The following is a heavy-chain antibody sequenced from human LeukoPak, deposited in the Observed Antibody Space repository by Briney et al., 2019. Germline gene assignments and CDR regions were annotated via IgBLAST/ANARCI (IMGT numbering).Heavy chain of an antibody. Sequence: ASVKVSCKASGYTFTSYGISWVRRAPGQGLEWMGWISAYNGNTNYAQKLQGRVTMTTDTSTSTAYMELRSLRSDDTAVYYCARDSGGLWFGDVDMYYFECWGQGTLVTVSS. CDR2: ISAYNGNT. J-gene: IGHJ4*02. D-gene: IGHD3-10*01. CDR3: ARDSGGLWFGDVDMYYFEC. CDR1: GYTFTSYG. V-gene: IGHV1-18*01.